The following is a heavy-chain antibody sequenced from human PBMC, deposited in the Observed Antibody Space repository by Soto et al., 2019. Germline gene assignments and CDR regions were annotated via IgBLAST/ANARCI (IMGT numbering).Heavy chain of an antibody. J-gene: IGHJ4*02. D-gene: IGHD5-12*01. V-gene: IGHV3-23*01. CDR1: GFTFSSYA. Sequence: EVQLLESGGGLVQPGGSLRLSFAAPGFTFSSYALTWVRQAPGKGLGWVSGISGSGGSTYYADSVKGRFTISRDNSKNTLYLQMNSLRAEDTAVYYCAKAHSGYVWGRYYFDYWGQGTLVTVSS. CDR3: AKAHSGYVWGRYYFDY. CDR2: ISGSGGST.